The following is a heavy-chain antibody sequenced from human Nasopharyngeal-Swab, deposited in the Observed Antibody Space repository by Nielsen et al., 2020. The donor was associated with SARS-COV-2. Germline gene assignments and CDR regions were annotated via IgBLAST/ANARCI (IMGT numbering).Heavy chain of an antibody. Sequence: SETLSLTYTVSGGSISSYYWSWIRQPPGKGLEWIGYIYYSGSTNYNPSLKSRVTISVDTSKNQSSLKLSSVTAADTAVYYCARDRPAAADSNYYYGMDVWGQGTTVTVSS. J-gene: IGHJ6*02. V-gene: IGHV4-59*01. CDR3: ARDRPAAADSNYYYGMDV. CDR1: GGSISSYY. CDR2: IYYSGST. D-gene: IGHD6-13*01.